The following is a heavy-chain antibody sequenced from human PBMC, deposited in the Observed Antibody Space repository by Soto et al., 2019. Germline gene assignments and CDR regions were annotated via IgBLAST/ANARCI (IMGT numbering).Heavy chain of an antibody. CDR1: GGSISNYY. Sequence: PSETLSLTCTVSGGSISNYYWNWIRQSPGKGLEWIGYIYSSGSTHYNPSLQNRVTISIDTSKNQVSLKVNSVTAADTAVYYCARDHPHSYGVYYLDDWGQGTPVTVSS. V-gene: IGHV4-59*01. D-gene: IGHD5-18*01. CDR2: IYSSGST. J-gene: IGHJ4*02. CDR3: ARDHPHSYGVYYLDD.